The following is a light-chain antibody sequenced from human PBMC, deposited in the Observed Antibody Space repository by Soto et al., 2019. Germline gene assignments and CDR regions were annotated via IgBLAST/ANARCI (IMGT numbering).Light chain of an antibody. CDR2: GNS. CDR3: QSYDSSLKV. V-gene: IGLV1-40*01. CDR1: SSNIGAGYD. J-gene: IGLJ1*01. Sequence: QLVLTQPPSVSGAPGQRVTISCTGSSSNIGAGYDVHWYQQLPGTAPKLLIYGNSNRPSGVPDRFFGSNSGTSASLAITGLQAEDEADYYCQSYDSSLKVFGTGTKLTVL.